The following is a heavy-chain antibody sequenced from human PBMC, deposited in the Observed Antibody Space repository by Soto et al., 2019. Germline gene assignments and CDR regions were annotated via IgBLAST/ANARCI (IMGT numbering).Heavy chain of an antibody. Sequence: GGSLRLSCAASGFTFSSYAMSWVRQAPGKGLEWVSAISGSGGSTYYADSVKGRFTTSRDNSKNTLYLQMNSLRAEDTAVYYCEKDFCIGYTEATSPFVYWCQARLVSV. CDR3: EKDFCIGYTEATSPFVY. V-gene: IGHV3-23*01. CDR1: GFTFSSYA. D-gene: IGHD2-15*01. J-gene: IGHJ4*02. CDR2: ISGSGGST.